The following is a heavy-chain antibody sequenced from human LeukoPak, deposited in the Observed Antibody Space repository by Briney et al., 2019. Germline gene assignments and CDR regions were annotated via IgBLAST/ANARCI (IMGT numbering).Heavy chain of an antibody. Sequence: ASVKVSCKASGGTFSSYAISWVRQAPGQGLEWMGRIIPILGIANYAQKFQGRVTITADKSTSTAYMELSSLRSEDTAVYYCARWVRKIAAAGLYYFDYWGQGTLVTVSS. CDR3: ARWVRKIAAAGLYYFDY. V-gene: IGHV1-69*04. CDR2: IIPILGIA. J-gene: IGHJ4*02. CDR1: GGTFSSYA. D-gene: IGHD6-13*01.